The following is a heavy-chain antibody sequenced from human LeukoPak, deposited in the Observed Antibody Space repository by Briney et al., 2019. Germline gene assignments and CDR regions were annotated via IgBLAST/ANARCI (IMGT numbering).Heavy chain of an antibody. CDR1: GGTFSSYA. CDR2: IIPILGIT. V-gene: IGHV1-69*04. CDR3: ARGAGDITMFRGVYMDV. J-gene: IGHJ6*02. Sequence: PEASVKVSCKASGGTFSSYAISWVRQAPGQGLEWMGRIIPILGITNYAQKFQGRVTITADKSTSTAYMELSSLRSEDTAVHYCARGAGDITMFRGVYMDVWGQGTTVTVSS. D-gene: IGHD3-10*01.